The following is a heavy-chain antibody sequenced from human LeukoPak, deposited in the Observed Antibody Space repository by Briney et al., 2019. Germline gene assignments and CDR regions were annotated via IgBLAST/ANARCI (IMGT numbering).Heavy chain of an antibody. V-gene: IGHV4-34*01. J-gene: IGHJ6*02. Sequence: SETLSLTCAVYGGSFSGYYWSWIRQPPGKGLEWIGEINHSGSTNYNPSLKSRVTISVDTSKNQFSLKLSSVTAADTAVYYCARDLSGYSYGHGYYYYGVDVWGQGTTVTVSS. D-gene: IGHD5-18*01. CDR2: INHSGST. CDR3: ARDLSGYSYGHGYYYYGVDV. CDR1: GGSFSGYY.